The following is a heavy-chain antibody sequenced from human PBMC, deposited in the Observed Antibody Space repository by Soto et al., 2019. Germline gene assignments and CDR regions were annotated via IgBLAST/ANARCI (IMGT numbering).Heavy chain of an antibody. CDR3: AQYCSGLTCGH. D-gene: IGHD2-15*01. Sequence: EVQLLESGGGLVQPGGSLRLSCAASGFTFSSYGMTWVRQAPGKGLEWVSAISDSGGTTYYADSVRGRFTIARDNSKNTLYLQMNSLRAEDTAVYYSAQYCSGLTCGHLGQGNLVTVSS. V-gene: IGHV3-23*01. CDR2: ISDSGGTT. CDR1: GFTFSSYG. J-gene: IGHJ4*02.